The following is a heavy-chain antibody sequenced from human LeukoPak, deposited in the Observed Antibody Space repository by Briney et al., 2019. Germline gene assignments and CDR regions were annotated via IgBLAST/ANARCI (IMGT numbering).Heavy chain of an antibody. J-gene: IGHJ4*02. CDR2: INTDWSTT. CDR3: ARGAYNTGWYYFDY. V-gene: IGHV3-74*01. CDR1: GFTFSSYW. D-gene: IGHD6-19*01. Sequence: GGSLRLSCAASGFTFSSYWIHWVRQAPGKGLVWVSRINTDWSTTNYADSVKGRFTISRDNAKNTLYLQMNSLRAEDTAVYYCARGAYNTGWYYFDYWGQGTLVTVSS.